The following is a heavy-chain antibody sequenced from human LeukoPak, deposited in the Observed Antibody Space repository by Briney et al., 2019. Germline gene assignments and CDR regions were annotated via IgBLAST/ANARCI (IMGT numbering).Heavy chain of an antibody. J-gene: IGHJ4*02. CDR2: SYDGSNK. Sequence: SYDGSNKYYADSVKGRFTISRDNSKNTLYLQMNSLRAEDTAVYYCARFLDGYNPKLHHFDYWGQGTLVTVSS. V-gene: IGHV3-30*01. CDR3: ARFLDGYNPKLHHFDY. D-gene: IGHD5-24*01.